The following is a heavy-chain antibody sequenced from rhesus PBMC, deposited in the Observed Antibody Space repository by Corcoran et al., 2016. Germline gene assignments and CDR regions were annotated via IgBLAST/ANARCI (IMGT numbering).Heavy chain of an antibody. CDR3: ASYCTGSGCYEYGLDS. V-gene: IGHV4S9*01. CDR2: IYGDSWST. Sequence: QVQLQESGPGLVKPSETLSLTCAVSGGSISDSYYWNWIRQPPGKGREWIGNIYGDSWSTYYHPSHTIRVTISKVTSKNQCFLKLGSWTAANTAVYYCASYCTGSGCYEYGLDSWGQGVVVTVSS. D-gene: IGHD2-21*01. J-gene: IGHJ6*01. CDR1: GGSISDSYY.